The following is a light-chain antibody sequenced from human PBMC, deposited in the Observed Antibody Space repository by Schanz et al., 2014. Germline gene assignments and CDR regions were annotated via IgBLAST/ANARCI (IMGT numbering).Light chain of an antibody. CDR2: DVT. Sequence: QSAPTQPASVSGSPGQSITISCTGTDSDLSGYTYVSWYQQHPGKAPKLIISDVTRRPSGVPDRFSGSKSGNTASLTVSGLQAEDEADYYCSSYAGSNNFCVFGTGTKLTVL. CDR1: DSDLSGYTY. V-gene: IGLV2-8*01. CDR3: SSYAGSNNFCV. J-gene: IGLJ1*01.